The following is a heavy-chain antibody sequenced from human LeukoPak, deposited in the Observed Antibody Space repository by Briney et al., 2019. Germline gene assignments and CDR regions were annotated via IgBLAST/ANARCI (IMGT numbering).Heavy chain of an antibody. D-gene: IGHD2-21*02. J-gene: IGHJ4*02. CDR3: ARGGGAYCGSDCHRNFDY. V-gene: IGHV3-23*01. Sequence: GSLRLFCAGSGFTFSRNALSWVRQGPGKGLGWVSAINSGSVDTYYADSVKGRFTISRDNSKNTLYLQMNSLRAEDTAVYYCARGGGAYCGSDCHRNFDYWGQGTLVTVSS. CDR2: INSGSVDT. CDR1: GFTFSRNA.